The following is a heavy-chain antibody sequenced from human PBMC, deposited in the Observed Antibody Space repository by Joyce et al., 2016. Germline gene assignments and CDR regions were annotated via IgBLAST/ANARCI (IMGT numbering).Heavy chain of an antibody. CDR2: ISGTSYYI. J-gene: IGHJ6*02. Sequence: QLVESGGGVVKPGGSLSLSCEASGFTFSSSSMSWFRQAPGNGLEWVAVISGTSYYICHAETVRGRFTVSRDNAKKTLYLQMNSLRAEDSAVFYCARGGISYYYAMDVWGQGTTVTVSS. D-gene: IGHD3-16*01. CDR3: ARGGISYYYAMDV. V-gene: IGHV3-21*01. CDR1: GFTFSSSS.